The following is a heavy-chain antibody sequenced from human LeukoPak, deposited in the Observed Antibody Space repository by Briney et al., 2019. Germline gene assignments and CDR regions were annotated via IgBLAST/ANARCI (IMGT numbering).Heavy chain of an antibody. Sequence: GGSLRLSCAASGFTFSTYGMHCVRQAPGKGLEWVAVISYDGGKKYYADSVKGRFTISRDNSKNTLYLQMNSLRAEDTAVYYCAKDVPPYCGGDCYSWSPQIDHWGQGTLVTVSS. V-gene: IGHV3-30*18. D-gene: IGHD2-21*02. J-gene: IGHJ4*02. CDR2: ISYDGGKK. CDR3: AKDVPPYCGGDCYSWSPQIDH. CDR1: GFTFSTYG.